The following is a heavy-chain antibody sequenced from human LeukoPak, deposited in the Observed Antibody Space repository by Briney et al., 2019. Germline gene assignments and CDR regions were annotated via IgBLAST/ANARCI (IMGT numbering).Heavy chain of an antibody. CDR3: ARSADPSWGYSGYDSSYYFDY. CDR1: GFTFSSYG. V-gene: IGHV3-33*01. J-gene: IGHJ4*02. CDR2: MWYDGSNK. D-gene: IGHD5-12*01. Sequence: GGSLRLSCAASGFTFSSYGMHWVRQAPGKGLEWVAVMWYDGSNKYYADSVKGRFTISRDNSKNTLYLQMNSLRAEDTAVYYCARSADPSWGYSGYDSSYYFDYWGQGTLVTVSS.